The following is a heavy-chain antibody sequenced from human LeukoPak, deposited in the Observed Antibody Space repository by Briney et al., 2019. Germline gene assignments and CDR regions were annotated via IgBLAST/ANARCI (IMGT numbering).Heavy chain of an antibody. J-gene: IGHJ4*02. D-gene: IGHD3-22*01. Sequence: GGSLRLSCAASGFTFSSYEMNWVRHAPGKGLEWVSYISSSGSTIYYADSLKGRFTISRDNAKNSLYLQMNSLRAEDTAVYYCARAHYYDSSGLDFWGQGTLVTVSS. V-gene: IGHV3-48*03. CDR2: ISSSGSTI. CDR3: ARAHYYDSSGLDF. CDR1: GFTFSSYE.